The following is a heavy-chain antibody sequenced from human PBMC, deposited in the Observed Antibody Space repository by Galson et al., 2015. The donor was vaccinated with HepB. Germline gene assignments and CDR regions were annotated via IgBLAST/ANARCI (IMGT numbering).Heavy chain of an antibody. Sequence: SLRLSCAFSGFPFSTYSMSWVRQAPGMGLEWVSAISATGETTYYADSVKGRFTISRDNTKSTLSLQMNRLRVEDTALYYCAKGRNSSSTGTCGMDVWGQGTPVTVFS. J-gene: IGHJ6*02. CDR1: GFPFSTYS. CDR3: AKGRNSSSTGTCGMDV. V-gene: IGHV3-23*01. CDR2: ISATGETT. D-gene: IGHD6-6*01.